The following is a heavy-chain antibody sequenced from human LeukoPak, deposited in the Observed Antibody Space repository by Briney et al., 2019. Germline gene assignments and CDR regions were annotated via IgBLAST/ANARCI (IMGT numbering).Heavy chain of an antibody. V-gene: IGHV3-66*01. CDR2: IYSGGST. CDR3: ARAVGGYYYDSSGYYLSWFYFDY. D-gene: IGHD3-22*01. Sequence: GGSLRLSCAASGFTFSSYAMSWVRQAPGKGLEWVSVIYSGGSTYYADSVKGRFTISRDNSKNTLYLQMNSLRAEDTAVYYCARAVGGYYYDSSGYYLSWFYFDYWGQGALVTVSS. J-gene: IGHJ4*02. CDR1: GFTFSSYA.